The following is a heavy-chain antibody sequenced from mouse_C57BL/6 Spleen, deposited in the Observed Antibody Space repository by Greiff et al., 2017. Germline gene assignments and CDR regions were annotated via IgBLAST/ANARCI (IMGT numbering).Heavy chain of an antibody. J-gene: IGHJ3*01. CDR3: ARSGAQATVAC. D-gene: IGHD3-2*02. CDR2: IYPGSGST. Sequence: QVQLQQPGAELVKPGASVKMSCKASGYTFTSYWITWVKQRPGQGLEWIGDIYPGSGSTNYNEKFKSKATLTVDTSYSTAYMQLSSLTSEDSAVYYCARSGAQATVACRGKGTLVTVSA. CDR1: GYTFTSYW. V-gene: IGHV1-55*01.